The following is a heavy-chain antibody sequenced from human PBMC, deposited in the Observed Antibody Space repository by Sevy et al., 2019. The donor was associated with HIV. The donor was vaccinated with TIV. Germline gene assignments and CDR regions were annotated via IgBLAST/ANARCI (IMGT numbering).Heavy chain of an antibody. CDR3: ALAARRIDYYYYGMDV. Sequence: SETLSLTCTVSGGSVSSGSYYWSWIRQPPGKGLEWIGYIYYSGSTNYNPSLKSRVTISVDTSKNQFSLKLSSVTAADTAVYYWALAARRIDYYYYGMDVWGQGTTVTVSS. CDR1: GGSVSSGSYY. J-gene: IGHJ6*02. D-gene: IGHD6-6*01. CDR2: IYYSGST. V-gene: IGHV4-61*01.